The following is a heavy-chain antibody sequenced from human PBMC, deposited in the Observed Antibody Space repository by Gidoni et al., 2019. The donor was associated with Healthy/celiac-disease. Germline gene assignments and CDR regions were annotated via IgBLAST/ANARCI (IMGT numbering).Heavy chain of an antibody. V-gene: IGHV3-23*04. D-gene: IGHD5-18*01. CDR2: ISGSGGST. CDR3: AKDHRGYSYGLQGAPGWYFDL. CDR1: GFTFSSYA. Sequence: EVQLVESGGGLVQPGGSLRLSCAASGFTFSSYAMSWVRQAPGKGLVWVSAISGSGGSTYYADSVKGRFTISRDNSKNTLYLQMNSLRAEDTAVYYCAKDHRGYSYGLQGAPGWYFDLWGRGTLVTVSS. J-gene: IGHJ2*01.